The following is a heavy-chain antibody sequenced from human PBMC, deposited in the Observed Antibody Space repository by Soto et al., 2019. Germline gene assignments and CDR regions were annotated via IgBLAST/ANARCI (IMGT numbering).Heavy chain of an antibody. CDR3: ASDYGDEPYFDY. J-gene: IGHJ4*02. CDR2: IYHSGST. V-gene: IGHV4-30-2*01. Sequence: QLQLQESGSGLVKPSQTLSLTCAVSGGSISSGGYSWSWIRQPPGKGLEWIGYIYHSGSTYHNPSLKSRVTISVDRSKNQFSLKLSSVTAADTAVYYCASDYGDEPYFDYWGQGTLVTVSS. D-gene: IGHD4-17*01. CDR1: GGSISSGGYS.